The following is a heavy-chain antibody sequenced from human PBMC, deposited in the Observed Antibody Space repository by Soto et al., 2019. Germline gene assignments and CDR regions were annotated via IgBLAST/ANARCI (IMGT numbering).Heavy chain of an antibody. CDR3: ARTLKGSWVFDGFDI. D-gene: IGHD2-15*01. CDR2: IYYRGTT. J-gene: IGHJ3*02. V-gene: IGHV4-39*01. CDR1: GGSISNSSYY. Sequence: SETLSLTCTVSGGSISNSSYYWDWIRQPPGKGLEWIGTIYYRGTTYYNPPLESRVTMSVDTSKNQFSLKLSSVTAPDTAVYYCARTLKGSWVFDGFDIWGQGTMVTVSS.